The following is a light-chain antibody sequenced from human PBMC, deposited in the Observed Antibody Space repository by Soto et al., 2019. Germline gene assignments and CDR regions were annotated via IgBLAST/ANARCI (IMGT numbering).Light chain of an antibody. Sequence: QSALTQPASVSGSPGQSITISCTGTSSDVGGYIYVSWYQQHPGKAPKLMIYDVTNRPSGVSNRFPCSKSGNTASLTISGLQAEDEADYYCSSYTSSSPLVVFGGGTKLTVL. CDR1: SSDVGGYIY. J-gene: IGLJ2*01. V-gene: IGLV2-14*01. CDR3: SSYTSSSPLVV. CDR2: DVT.